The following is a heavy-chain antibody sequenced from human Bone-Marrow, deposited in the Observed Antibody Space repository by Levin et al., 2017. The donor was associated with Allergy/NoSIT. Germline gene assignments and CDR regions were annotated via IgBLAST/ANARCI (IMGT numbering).Heavy chain of an antibody. CDR3: ARSFPDYGDYVPSFDY. D-gene: IGHD4-17*01. Sequence: GESLKISCKASGYTFTGYYMHWVRQAPGQGLEWMGWINPNSGGTNYAQKFQGRVTMTRDTSISTAYMELSRLRSDDTAVYYCARSFPDYGDYVPSFDYWGQGTLVTVSS. J-gene: IGHJ4*02. CDR2: INPNSGGT. V-gene: IGHV1-2*02. CDR1: GYTFTGYY.